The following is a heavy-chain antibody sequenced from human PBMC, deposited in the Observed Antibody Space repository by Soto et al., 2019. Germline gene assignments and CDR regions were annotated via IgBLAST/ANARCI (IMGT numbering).Heavy chain of an antibody. Sequence: SETLSLTCAVYGGSFGGYYWSWIRQPPGKGLEWIGEINHSGSTNYNPSLKSRVTISVDTSKNQFSLKLSSVTAADTAVYYCARANYDIRYGMDVWGQGTTVTVSS. J-gene: IGHJ6*02. D-gene: IGHD3-9*01. V-gene: IGHV4-34*01. CDR3: ARANYDIRYGMDV. CDR1: GGSFGGYY. CDR2: INHSGST.